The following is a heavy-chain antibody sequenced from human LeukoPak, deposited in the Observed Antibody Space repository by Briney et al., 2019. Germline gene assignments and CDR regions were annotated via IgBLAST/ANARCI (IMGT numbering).Heavy chain of an antibody. D-gene: IGHD3-9*01. Sequence: GRSLRLSCAASGFTFSSYGMHWVRQAPGKGLEWVAVIWYDGSNKYYADSVKGRFTISRDNSKNTLYLQMNSLRAEDTAVYYCARDLYYDILTGYSGMDVWGQGTTVTVSS. J-gene: IGHJ6*02. CDR2: IWYDGSNK. V-gene: IGHV3-33*01. CDR1: GFTFSSYG. CDR3: ARDLYYDILTGYSGMDV.